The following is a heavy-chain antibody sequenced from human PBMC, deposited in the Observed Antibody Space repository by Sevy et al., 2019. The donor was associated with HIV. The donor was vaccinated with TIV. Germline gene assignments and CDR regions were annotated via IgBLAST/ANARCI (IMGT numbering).Heavy chain of an antibody. CDR2: ISGSGSSI. J-gene: IGHJ5*02. Sequence: GGSLRLSCTASGFTFSSYDMNWVRKAPGKGREWVSKISGSGSSIYYADSVKGRFTISRDNAKNSLNLQMNSLRAEDTAVYYCTRNGGAFDNGFDPWGQGTLVTVSS. CDR3: TRNGGAFDNGFDP. V-gene: IGHV3-48*03. D-gene: IGHD2-8*01. CDR1: GFTFSSYD.